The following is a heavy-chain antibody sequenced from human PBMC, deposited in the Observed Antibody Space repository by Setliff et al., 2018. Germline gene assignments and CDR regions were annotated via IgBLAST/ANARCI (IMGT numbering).Heavy chain of an antibody. D-gene: IGHD6-13*01. Sequence: SETLSLTCTVSGGSISSSSYYWGWLRQPPGKGLEWIGSIYYSGSNYYNPSLKSRVTISVDTSKNQFSLKLSSVTAADTAVYYCARSIYSSSWYEYWGQGTLVTVSS. CDR1: GGSISSSSYY. CDR2: IYYSGSN. CDR3: ARSIYSSSWYEY. V-gene: IGHV4-39*01. J-gene: IGHJ4*02.